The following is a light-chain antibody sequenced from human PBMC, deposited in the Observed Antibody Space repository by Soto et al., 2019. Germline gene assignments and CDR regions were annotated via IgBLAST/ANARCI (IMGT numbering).Light chain of an antibody. CDR3: QLSYDNPA. CDR1: RSIYNY. CDR2: GAS. Sequence: IQMTQSPSSLSAAVGDRVTITCRASRSIYNYLHWYQQKPGKAPKLLVLGASTVYSGVTSRFRGTTSRPSFADYSLATTRLQPEDFATYCCQLSYDNPAFGGGTTVQVK. J-gene: IGKJ4*01. V-gene: IGKV1-39*01.